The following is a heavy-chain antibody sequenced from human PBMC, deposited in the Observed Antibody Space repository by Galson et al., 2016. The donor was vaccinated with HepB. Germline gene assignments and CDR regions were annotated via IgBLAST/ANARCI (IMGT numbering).Heavy chain of an antibody. D-gene: IGHD3-9*01. Sequence: SVKVSCKASGYTFTTYAMNWVRQAPGQRLEWMGWINAGNGNTKYSQKFQGRVTITRDTSATTAYMELSSLRSEDTAMYYCARGSASVLRYFDWLGRGWYFDYWGQGTLVTVSS. J-gene: IGHJ4*02. CDR3: ARGSASVLRYFDWLGRGWYFDY. CDR1: GYTFTTYA. CDR2: INAGNGNT. V-gene: IGHV1-3*01.